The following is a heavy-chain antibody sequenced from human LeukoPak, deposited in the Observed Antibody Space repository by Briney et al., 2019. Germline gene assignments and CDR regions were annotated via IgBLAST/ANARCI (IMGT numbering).Heavy chain of an antibody. J-gene: IGHJ6*03. V-gene: IGHV1-2*02. CDR1: GYTFTGYY. CDR3: ARGVYSDYAYYMDV. Sequence: ASVKVSCKASGYTFTGYYMHWVRQAPGQGLEWMGWINPNSGGTNYAQKFQGRVTMTRDTSISTAYMELSRLRSDDTAVYYCARGVYSDYAYYMDVWGKGTTVTVSS. CDR2: INPNSGGT. D-gene: IGHD5-18*01.